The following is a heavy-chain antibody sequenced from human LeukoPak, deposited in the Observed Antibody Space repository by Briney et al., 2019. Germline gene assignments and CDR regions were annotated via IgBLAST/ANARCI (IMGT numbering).Heavy chain of an antibody. J-gene: IGHJ5*02. CDR2: INPSSGGT. V-gene: IGHV1-2*02. D-gene: IGHD2-15*01. CDR3: ARGVVFKSSSWYDT. Sequence: ASVKVSCKTSGYXFSDYYLHWVRQAPGQGLEWMGWINPSSGGTKYVQKFQGRVTMTRDTSTSTVYMELSSLRSEDTAVYYCARGVVFKSSSWYDTWGQGTLVTVSS. CDR1: GYXFSDYY.